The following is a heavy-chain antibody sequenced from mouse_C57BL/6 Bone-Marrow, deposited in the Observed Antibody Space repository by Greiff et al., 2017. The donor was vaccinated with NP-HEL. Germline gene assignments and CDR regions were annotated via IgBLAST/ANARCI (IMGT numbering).Heavy chain of an antibody. D-gene: IGHD1-1*01. CDR2: INYDGSST. J-gene: IGHJ4*01. Sequence: EVKLMESEGGLVQPGSSMKLSCTASGFTFSDYYMAWVRQVPEKGLEWVANINYDGSSTYYLDSLKSRFIISRDNAKNILYLQMSSLKSEDTATYYCARDRGTTVDAMDYWGQGTSVTVSS. CDR3: ARDRGTTVDAMDY. CDR1: GFTFSDYY. V-gene: IGHV5-16*01.